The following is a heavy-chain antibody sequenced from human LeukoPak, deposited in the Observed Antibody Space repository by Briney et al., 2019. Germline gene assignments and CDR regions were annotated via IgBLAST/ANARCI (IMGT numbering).Heavy chain of an antibody. CDR3: ARSVPDYTRFDY. CDR1: GFTFSDHA. CDR2: FKTKYNQV. D-gene: IGHD4-11*01. Sequence: GGSLRLSCVASGFTFSDHAMNWVRQAPGKGLEWVSTFKTKYNQVYYAESVRGRFTISTDNSKKTVYLQMNSLRAEDTALYYCARSVPDYTRFDYWGQGALVTVSS. V-gene: IGHV3-23*05. J-gene: IGHJ4*02.